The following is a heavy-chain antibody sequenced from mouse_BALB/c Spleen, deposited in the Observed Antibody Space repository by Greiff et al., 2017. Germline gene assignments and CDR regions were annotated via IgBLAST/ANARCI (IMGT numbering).Heavy chain of an antibody. CDR1: GFSLTSYG. D-gene: IGHD1-1*01. CDR2: IWSGGST. J-gene: IGHJ3*01. Sequence: VQLQQSGPGLVQPSQCLSITCTVSGFSLTSYGVHWVRQSPGKGLEWLGVIWSGGSTDYNAAFISRLSISKDNSKSQVFFKMNSLQADDTAIYYCASDYYGSSWAYWGQGTLVTVSA. V-gene: IGHV2-4-1*01. CDR3: ASDYYGSSWAY.